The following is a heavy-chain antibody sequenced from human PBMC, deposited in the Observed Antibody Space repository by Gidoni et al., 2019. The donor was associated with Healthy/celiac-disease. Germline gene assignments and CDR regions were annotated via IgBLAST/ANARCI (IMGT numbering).Heavy chain of an antibody. CDR3: ARHYYYYYMDV. V-gene: IGHV3-7*01. CDR1: GFTFSSYW. CDR2: IKQDGSET. Sequence: EVQLVESGGGLVQPGGSLRLSCAACGFTFSSYWMRWVRQAPGKGLEWVANIKQDGSETYYVDSVKGRFTISRDNAKNSLYLQMNRLRAEDTAVYYCARHYYYYYMDVWGKGTTVTVSS. J-gene: IGHJ6*03.